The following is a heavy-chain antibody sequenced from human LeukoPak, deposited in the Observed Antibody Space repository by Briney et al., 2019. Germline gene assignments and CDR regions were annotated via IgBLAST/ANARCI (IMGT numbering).Heavy chain of an antibody. D-gene: IGHD3-22*01. CDR3: ARADYYDSSGHSYYFDY. CDR2: IYSGGST. CDR1: GFTVSSNY. V-gene: IGHV3-53*01. J-gene: IGHJ4*02. Sequence: GGSLRLSCAASGFTVSSNYMSWVRQAPGKGLEWVSVIYSGGSTYYADSVKGRFTISRDNSKNTLYLQMNSLRAEDTAVYYCARADYYDSSGHSYYFDYWGQGTLVTVSS.